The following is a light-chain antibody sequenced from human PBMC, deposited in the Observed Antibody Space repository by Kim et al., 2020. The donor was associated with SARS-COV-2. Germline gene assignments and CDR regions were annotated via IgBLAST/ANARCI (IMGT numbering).Light chain of an antibody. J-gene: IGLJ3*02. CDR1: SSDVGGYNY. CDR3: SSYTSSSTWV. Sequence: GQSITIACTGTSSDVGGYNYVPWYQQHPVKAPKLMIYDVSKRPSGVSNRFSGSKSGNTASLTISGLQAEDEADYYCSSYTSSSTWVFGGGTQLTVL. CDR2: DVS. V-gene: IGLV2-14*04.